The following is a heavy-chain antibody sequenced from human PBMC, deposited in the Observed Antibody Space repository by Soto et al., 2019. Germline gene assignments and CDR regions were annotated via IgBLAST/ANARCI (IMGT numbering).Heavy chain of an antibody. CDR1: GFTFRSYG. CDR2: ISYDGSNK. Sequence: QVQLVESGGGVVQPGRSLRLSCAASGFTFRSYGMHWVRQATGKGLEWVAVISYDGSNKNSADSVKGRFTISRDNSKNTLDLQMNSLRPEDTAVYYCAKDGIDGEITMGSPHFYYYGMDVWGQGTTVTVSS. J-gene: IGHJ6*02. V-gene: IGHV3-30*18. CDR3: AKDGIDGEITMGSPHFYYYGMDV. D-gene: IGHD2-21*01.